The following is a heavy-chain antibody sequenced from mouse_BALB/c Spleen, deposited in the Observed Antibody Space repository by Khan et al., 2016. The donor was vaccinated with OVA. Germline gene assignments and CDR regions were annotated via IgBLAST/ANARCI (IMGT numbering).Heavy chain of an antibody. J-gene: IGHJ2*01. CDR3: VRPAYDGYYDY. CDR2: ISTYSGNT. Sequence: QVQLQQSGPELVRPGVSVKISCKGSGYTFTDYAMYWVKQSHAKSLEWIGLISTYSGNTNYNQKFKDKATLTVDKSSSTAYMELARLTSEDSAISYCVRPAYDGYYDYWGQGTTLTVSS. D-gene: IGHD2-3*01. V-gene: IGHV1S137*01. CDR1: GYTFTDYA.